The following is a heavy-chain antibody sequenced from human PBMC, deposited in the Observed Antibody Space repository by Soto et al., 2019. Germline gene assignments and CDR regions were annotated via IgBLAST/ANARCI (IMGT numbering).Heavy chain of an antibody. CDR1: GYTFTSYG. CDR2: ISAYNGNT. D-gene: IGHD6-19*01. J-gene: IGHJ5*02. Sequence: QVQLVQSGAEVKKPGASVKVSCKASGYTFTSYGISWVRQAPVQGLEWMGWISAYNGNTNYAQELQGRVTMTTDTATGTAYMEQSSLRSDDTAGDYWARSGAGRGYSSGTWGQGTLVTVSS. CDR3: ARSGAGRGYSSGT. V-gene: IGHV1-18*01.